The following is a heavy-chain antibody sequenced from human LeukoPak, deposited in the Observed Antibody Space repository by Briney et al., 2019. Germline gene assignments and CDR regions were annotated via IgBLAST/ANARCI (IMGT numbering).Heavy chain of an antibody. CDR3: SRDLGGSESPFDY. J-gene: IGHJ4*02. CDR1: GFTFSSYG. D-gene: IGHD3-10*01. CDR2: IWYDGSNK. V-gene: IGHV3-33*01. Sequence: GRSLRLSCAASGFTFSSYGMHGVRQAPGKGLEGVAVIWYDGSNKYYADSVKGRFTISRDDSKTTLYLQMNSLRAEATAVYYCSRDLGGSESPFDYWGQGTLVTVSS.